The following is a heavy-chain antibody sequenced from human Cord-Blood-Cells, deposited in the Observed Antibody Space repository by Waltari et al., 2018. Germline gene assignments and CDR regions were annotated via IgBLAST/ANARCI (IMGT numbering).Heavy chain of an antibody. Sequence: QVQLQESGPGLVKPSGTLSLTCAVSGGSISSSNWWSWVRQPPGKGLEWIGEIYHSGSTHYNPSLKSRVTISVGKSKNQFSRKLSSVTAADTAVYYCARNPYDYVWGSSLDYWGQGTLVTVSS. J-gene: IGHJ4*02. CDR3: ARNPYDYVWGSSLDY. V-gene: IGHV4-4*02. CDR1: GGSISSSNW. CDR2: IYHSGST. D-gene: IGHD3-16*01.